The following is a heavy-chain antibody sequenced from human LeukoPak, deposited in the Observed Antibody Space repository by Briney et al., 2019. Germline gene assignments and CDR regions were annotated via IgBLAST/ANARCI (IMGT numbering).Heavy chain of an antibody. D-gene: IGHD1-14*01. CDR2: ISSSSIYI. CDR1: GFTFSSYA. CDR3: ARAKSDRTLFDACDI. J-gene: IGHJ3*02. Sequence: GGSLRLSCAASGFTFSSYAMHWVRQAPGKGLEWVSSISSSSIYIYDADSVKGRFTISRDNAKNSLYLQMNSLKAEDTAVYYCARAKSDRTLFDACDIWGQGTMVTVSS. V-gene: IGHV3-21*01.